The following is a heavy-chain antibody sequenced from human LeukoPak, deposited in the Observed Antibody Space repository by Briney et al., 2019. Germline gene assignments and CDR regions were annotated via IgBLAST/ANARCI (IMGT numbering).Heavy chain of an antibody. CDR3: ARGRASYDSSGYYYF. D-gene: IGHD3-22*01. CDR2: INHSGST. CDR1: GGSFSGYY. Sequence: SETLSLTCAVYGGSFSGYYWSWIRQPPGKGLEWIGEINHSGSTNYNPSLKSRVTISVDTSKNQFSLKLSSVTAADTAVYYCARGRASYDSSGYYYFWGQGTLVTVSS. V-gene: IGHV4-34*01. J-gene: IGHJ4*02.